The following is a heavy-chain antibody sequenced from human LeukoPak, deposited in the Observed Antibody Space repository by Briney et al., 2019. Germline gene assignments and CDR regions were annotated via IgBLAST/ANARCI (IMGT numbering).Heavy chain of an antibody. D-gene: IGHD3-22*01. Sequence: GGSLRLSCAASGFTFSSYGMHWVRQAPGKGLEWVAVIWRDGSNKYYADSVKGRFTISRDNSKNTLYLQMNSLRAEDTAVYYCARAQDYDSSGYVDGFDIWGQGTMVTVSS. J-gene: IGHJ3*02. CDR1: GFTFSSYG. V-gene: IGHV3-33*01. CDR2: IWRDGSNK. CDR3: ARAQDYDSSGYVDGFDI.